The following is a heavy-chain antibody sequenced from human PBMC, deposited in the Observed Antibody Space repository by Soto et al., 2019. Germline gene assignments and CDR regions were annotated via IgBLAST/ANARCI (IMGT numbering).Heavy chain of an antibody. CDR2: ISGSGGST. V-gene: IGHV3-23*01. D-gene: IGHD3-10*01. J-gene: IGHJ4*02. CDR1: GFTFSSYA. Sequence: EVQLLESGGGLVQPGGSLRLSCAASGFTFSSYAMSWVRQAPGKGLEWVSAISGSGGSTYYADSVKGRFTISRDNSKNTLYLQMNSLRAEDTAVYYCAKDLNEYSSSPAGLLWFGESPYFDYWGQGTLVTVSS. CDR3: AKDLNEYSSSPAGLLWFGESPYFDY.